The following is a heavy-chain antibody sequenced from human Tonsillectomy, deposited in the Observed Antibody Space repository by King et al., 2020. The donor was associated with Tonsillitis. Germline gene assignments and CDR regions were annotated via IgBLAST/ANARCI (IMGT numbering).Heavy chain of an antibody. CDR1: GGSISSGGYY. CDR3: ARVHQAFHPVIDY. Sequence: QLQESGPGLVKPSQTLSLTCPVSGGSISSGGYYCSWIRQHPGKGLEWIGYIYYSGSTYYNPPLKSRITISEDKSKNKCSPKVSSVTAADTAVYHCARVHQAFHPVIDYWGQGTLVTVSS. J-gene: IGHJ4*02. CDR2: IYYSGST. V-gene: IGHV4-31*03.